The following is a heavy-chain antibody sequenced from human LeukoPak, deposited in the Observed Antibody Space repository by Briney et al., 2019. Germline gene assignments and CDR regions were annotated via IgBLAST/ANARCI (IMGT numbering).Heavy chain of an antibody. CDR2: IIPIFGTA. J-gene: IGHJ5*02. V-gene: IGHV1-69*05. Sequence: ASVKVSCKASGYTFTGYFMHWVRQAPGQGLEWMGGIIPIFGTANYAQKFQGRVTITTDESTSTAYMELSSLRSEDTAVYYCASTPPRRFNWFDPWGQGTLVTVSS. CDR1: GYTFTGYF. CDR3: ASTPPRRFNWFDP.